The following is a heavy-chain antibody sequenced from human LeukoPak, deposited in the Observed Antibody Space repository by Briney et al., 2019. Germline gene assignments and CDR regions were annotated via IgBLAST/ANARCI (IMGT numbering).Heavy chain of an antibody. CDR1: GYSISSGYY. V-gene: IGHV4-38-2*01. J-gene: IGHJ5*02. D-gene: IGHD2-2*01. CDR3: ASHGIVVPAEGWFDP. Sequence: PSETLSLTCAVSGYSISSGYYWGWIRQPPGKGLEWIGSIYHSGSTYYNPSLKSRVTISVDTSKNQFSLKLSSVTAADTAVYYCASHGIVVPAEGWFDPWGQGTLVTVSS. CDR2: IYHSGST.